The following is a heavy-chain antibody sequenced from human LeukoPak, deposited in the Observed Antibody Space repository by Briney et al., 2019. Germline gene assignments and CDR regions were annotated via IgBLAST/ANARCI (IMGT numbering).Heavy chain of an antibody. CDR3: ARSGTHYYYYYMDV. J-gene: IGHJ6*03. V-gene: IGHV1-18*01. CDR2: ISAYNGNT. Sequence: ASVKVSCKASGYTFTSYGISWVRPAPGQGLGWMGWISAYNGNTNYAQKLQGRVTVTTDTSTSTAYMELRSLRSDDTAVYYCARSGTHYYYYYMDVWGKGTTVTVSS. CDR1: GYTFTSYG. D-gene: IGHD1-26*01.